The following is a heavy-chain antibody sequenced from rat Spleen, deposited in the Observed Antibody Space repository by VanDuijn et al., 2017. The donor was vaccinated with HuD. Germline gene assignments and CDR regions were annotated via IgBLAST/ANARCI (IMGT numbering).Heavy chain of an antibody. J-gene: IGHJ4*01. CDR3: TRDVDGYRDA. D-gene: IGHD1-12*03. CDR1: GFTFSNYY. CDR2: IRYDGSST. V-gene: IGHV5-7*01. Sequence: EVQLVESGGGLVQPGRSMKLSCTVSGFTFSNYYMAWVRQAPKKGLEWVATIRYDGSSTYYRDSVKGRFTISRDNAKSTLYLQMNSLRSEDTATYFCTRDVDGYRDAWGQGASVTVSS.